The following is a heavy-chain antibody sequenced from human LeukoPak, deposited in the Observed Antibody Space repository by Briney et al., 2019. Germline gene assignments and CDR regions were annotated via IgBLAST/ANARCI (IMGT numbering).Heavy chain of an antibody. CDR3: AKVAPIAAAAYYYYYGMDV. J-gene: IGHJ6*02. CDR1: GFTFSSYA. V-gene: IGHV3-23*01. Sequence: PGGSLRLSCTASGFTFSSYAMNWVRQAPGKGLEWVSGIGAGGTFTYYADSVKGRFTISRDNSRNTLYLQMNSLRADDTAVYYCAKVAPIAAAAYYYYYGMDVWGQGTTVTVSS. D-gene: IGHD6-13*01. CDR2: IGAGGTFT.